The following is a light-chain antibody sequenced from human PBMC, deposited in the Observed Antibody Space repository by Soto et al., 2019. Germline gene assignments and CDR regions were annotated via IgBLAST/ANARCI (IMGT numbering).Light chain of an antibody. J-gene: IGLJ3*02. CDR2: EVN. V-gene: IGLV2-11*01. Sequence: QSVLPQPRSVSGSPGQSVTISCTATGSDVGDSSHVSWYQLHPGKAPKLMIYEVNNRPSGVPDRFSGSKSGSTASLTISGLQAEDEAEYYCCLSPGSLTWLFGGGTKVTVL. CDR1: GSDVGDSSH. CDR3: CLSPGSLTWL.